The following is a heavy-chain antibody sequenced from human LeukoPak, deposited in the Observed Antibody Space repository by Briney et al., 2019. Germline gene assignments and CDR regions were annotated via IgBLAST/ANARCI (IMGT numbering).Heavy chain of an antibody. V-gene: IGHV4-39*01. CDR3: ARMLPSGITMIVVVITGWFDP. Sequence: PSETLSLTCTVSSGSISSSSYYWGWIRQPPGKGLEWIGSIYYSGSTYYNPSLKSRVTISVDTSKNQFSLKLSSVTAADTAVYYCARMLPSGITMIVVVITGWFDPWGQGTLVTVSS. J-gene: IGHJ5*02. CDR2: IYYSGST. D-gene: IGHD3-22*01. CDR1: SGSISSSSYY.